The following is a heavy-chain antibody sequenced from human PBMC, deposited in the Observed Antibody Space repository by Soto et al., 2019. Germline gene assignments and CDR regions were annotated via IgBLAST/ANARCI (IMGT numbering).Heavy chain of an antibody. CDR2: IYWDDDH. V-gene: IGHV2-5*02. D-gene: IGHD3-10*01. J-gene: IGHJ5*02. CDR1: GFSLSTNGVG. CDR3: AREVYYSTYFDP. Sequence: QITLRESGPALVRPTQTLTLTCTFSGFSLSTNGVGVGWIRQPPGKALEWLALIYWDDDHRYSPSLKTRLTIPKNTAKNHVVLTMTNLGPVDTATYYCAREVYYSTYFDPWGQGTLVTVSS.